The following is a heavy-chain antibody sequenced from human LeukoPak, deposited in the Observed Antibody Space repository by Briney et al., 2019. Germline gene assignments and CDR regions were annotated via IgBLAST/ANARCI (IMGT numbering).Heavy chain of an antibody. D-gene: IGHD5-18*01. V-gene: IGHV3-53*01. CDR1: GFTVSSNF. Sequence: PGGSLRLSCAASGFTVSSNFMSWVRQAPGKGLEWVSVTYSGGSTYYVDSVKGRFTISRDNSKNTLYLQMSSLRAEDTAVYYCASKRGHNYGYDYWGQGTLVTVSS. J-gene: IGHJ4*02. CDR2: TYSGGST. CDR3: ASKRGHNYGYDY.